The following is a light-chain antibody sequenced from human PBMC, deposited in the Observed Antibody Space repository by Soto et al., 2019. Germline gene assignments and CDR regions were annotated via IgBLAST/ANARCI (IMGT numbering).Light chain of an antibody. CDR1: QGISSY. Sequence: DIQLTQSPSFLSASVGDRVTITCRASQGISSYLAWYQQKPGKAPKLLIYAASTLQSGVPSRFSGSGSGTEFTLTISSLQTEDFATYYCQQLNSWSTFGGGTKVEIK. CDR2: AAS. V-gene: IGKV1-9*01. J-gene: IGKJ4*01. CDR3: QQLNSWST.